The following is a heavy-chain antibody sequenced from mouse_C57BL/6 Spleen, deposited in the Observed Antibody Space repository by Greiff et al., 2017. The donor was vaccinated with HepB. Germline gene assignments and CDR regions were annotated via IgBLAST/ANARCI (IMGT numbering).Heavy chain of an antibody. D-gene: IGHD2-4*01. J-gene: IGHJ2*01. CDR1: GFTFSDYG. CDR3: ARGGVYYDYEYYFDY. CDR2: ISSGSSTI. V-gene: IGHV5-17*01. Sequence: EVQRVESGGGLVKPGGSLKLSCAASGFTFSDYGMHWVRQAPEKGLEWVAYISSGSSTIYYAETVKGRFTISRDNAKNTLFLQMTSRRSEDTAMYYCARGGVYYDYEYYFDYWGQGTTLTVSS.